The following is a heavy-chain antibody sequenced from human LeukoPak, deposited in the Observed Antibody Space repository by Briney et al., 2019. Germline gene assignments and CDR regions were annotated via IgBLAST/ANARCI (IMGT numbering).Heavy chain of an antibody. V-gene: IGHV3-33*06. J-gene: IGHJ4*02. CDR2: IWYDGSNK. CDR1: GFTFSAYA. D-gene: IGHD1-26*01. Sequence: PGGSLRLSCTASGFTFSAYAMMWVRQAPGKGLEWVAVIWYDGSNKYYADSVKGRFTISRDNSKNTLYLQMNSLRAEDTAVYYCAKDREFSGSYLDYWGQGTLVTVSS. CDR3: AKDREFSGSYLDY.